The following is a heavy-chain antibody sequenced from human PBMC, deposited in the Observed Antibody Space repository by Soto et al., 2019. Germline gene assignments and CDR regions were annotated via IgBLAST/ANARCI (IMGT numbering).Heavy chain of an antibody. CDR2: VHDSGTA. D-gene: IGHD3-16*02. Sequence: PSETLSLTCAISSDSMSSNWWTWVRQPPGKGLEWVGDVHDSGTANYSPSLKSRVTISVDKSKNQFSLKLNSVTAEDTAVYYCASSHDYVWGSYRQPPSYFDYWGQGTLVTVSS. J-gene: IGHJ4*02. CDR1: SDSMSSNW. CDR3: ASSHDYVWGSYRQPPSYFDY. V-gene: IGHV4-4*02.